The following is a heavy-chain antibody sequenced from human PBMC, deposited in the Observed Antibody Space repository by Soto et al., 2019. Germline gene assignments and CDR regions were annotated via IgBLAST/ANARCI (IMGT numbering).Heavy chain of an antibody. V-gene: IGHV1-18*01. CDR1: GYTFTSYG. CDR3: ARDGTITIFGVVMYFDY. D-gene: IGHD3-3*01. J-gene: IGHJ4*02. CDR2: ISTYNGNT. Sequence: ASVKVSCKASGYTFTSYGISWVRQAPGQGLEWMGWISTYNGNTNYAQKLQGRVTMTTDTSTSTAYMELRSLRSDDTAVYYCARDGTITIFGVVMYFDYWGQGTLVTVSS.